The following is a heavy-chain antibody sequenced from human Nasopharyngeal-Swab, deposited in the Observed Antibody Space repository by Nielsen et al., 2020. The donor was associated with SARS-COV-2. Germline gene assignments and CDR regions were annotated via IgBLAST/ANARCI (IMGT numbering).Heavy chain of an antibody. J-gene: IGHJ4*02. CDR2: ISAYNGNT. CDR1: GYTFTSYG. Sequence: ASVKVSCKASGYTFTSYGISWVRQAPGQGLEWMGWISAYNGNTNYAQKFQGRVTMTRDTSTSTVYMELSSLRSEDTAVYYCASGLHFDYWGQGTLVTVSS. CDR3: ASGLHFDY. V-gene: IGHV1-18*01.